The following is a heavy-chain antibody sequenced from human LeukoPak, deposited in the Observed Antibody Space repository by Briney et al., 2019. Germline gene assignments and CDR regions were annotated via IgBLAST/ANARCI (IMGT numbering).Heavy chain of an antibody. V-gene: IGHV3-23*01. CDR2: VSGSGGST. Sequence: GGSLRLSCVVSGTTLANYGISWASQDPGKGLEWVAGVSGSGGSTNYADSVKGRFTISRDNAKNSLYLQMNSLRAEDTAVYYCARELEGLDYWGQGTLVTVSS. J-gene: IGHJ4*02. CDR1: GTTLANYG. CDR3: ARELEGLDY.